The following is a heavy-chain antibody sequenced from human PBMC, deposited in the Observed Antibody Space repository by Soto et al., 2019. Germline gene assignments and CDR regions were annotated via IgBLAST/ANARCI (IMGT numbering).Heavy chain of an antibody. CDR2: IYSGGNT. CDR1: GGSITGHHYY. V-gene: IGHV4-39*01. CDR3: GSGPSTTWIDN. D-gene: IGHD2-2*01. J-gene: IGHJ4*02. Sequence: QLQVQESGPGQVKPSQTLSLTCTVSGGSITGHHYYWGWIRQPPGKGLEWIGSIYSGGNTYYNPSLRSRLTIFVDTAKNLISLKLSSVTAADSAIYYCGSGPSTTWIDNWGLGTQVSVSS.